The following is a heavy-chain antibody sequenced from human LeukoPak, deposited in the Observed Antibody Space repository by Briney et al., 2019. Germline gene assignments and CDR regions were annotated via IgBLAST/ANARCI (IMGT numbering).Heavy chain of an antibody. V-gene: IGHV4-4*02. Sequence: SGTLSLTCGVSGGSISGTNWWSWVRQPPGQGLEWIGEISLAGQTNYNPSLNGRVTMSLDKSSNQLSLHLTSVTAADTATYFCSRESRPFCPFGYWGQGTLVIVSS. CDR1: GGSISGTNW. J-gene: IGHJ4*02. CDR2: ISLAGQT. CDR3: SRESRPFCPFGY.